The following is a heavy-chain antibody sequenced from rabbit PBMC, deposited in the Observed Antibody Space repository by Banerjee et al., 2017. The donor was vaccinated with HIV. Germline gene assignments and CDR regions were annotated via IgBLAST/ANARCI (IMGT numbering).Heavy chain of an antibody. Sequence: QSLEESGGDLVKPGASLTLTCTASGFSFSSSYWICWVRQAPGKGLEWIGCIYPTYGATDYANWVNGRFTISLDNAQNTVFLQMTSLTAADTATYFCARGLVAGVLDLWGQGTLVTVS. CDR2: IYPTYGAT. D-gene: IGHD3-3*01. J-gene: IGHJ3*01. CDR3: ARGLVAGVLDL. CDR1: GFSFSSSYW. V-gene: IGHV1S40*01.